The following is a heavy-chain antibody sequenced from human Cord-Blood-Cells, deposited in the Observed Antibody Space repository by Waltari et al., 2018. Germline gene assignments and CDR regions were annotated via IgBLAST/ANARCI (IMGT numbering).Heavy chain of an antibody. CDR2: INTNSGAT. CDR3: ATGIVGATIDDLDI. J-gene: IGHJ3*02. Sequence: QVQLVQSGAEVKKPGASLKVSCQASGYTFTGYSMHWVRQAPGQGLEWMGWINTNSGATNYAEKLQGRVTMTRDTSNSTAYMELSRLRSDDTAVYYCATGIVGATIDDLDIWGQGTMVTVSS. D-gene: IGHD1-26*01. V-gene: IGHV1-2*02. CDR1: GYTFTGYS.